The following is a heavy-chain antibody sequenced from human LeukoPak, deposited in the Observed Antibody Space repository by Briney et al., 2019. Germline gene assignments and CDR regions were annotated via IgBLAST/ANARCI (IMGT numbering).Heavy chain of an antibody. V-gene: IGHV1-46*01. CDR3: ARDNKEQQLVQGAFDI. Sequence: ASVKVSCEASGYTFTSYYMHWVRQAPGQGLEWMGIINPSGGSTSYAQKFQGRVTMTRDTSTSTVYMELSSLRSEDTAVYYCARDNKEQQLVQGAFDIWGQGTMVTVSS. J-gene: IGHJ3*02. D-gene: IGHD6-13*01. CDR1: GYTFTSYY. CDR2: INPSGGST.